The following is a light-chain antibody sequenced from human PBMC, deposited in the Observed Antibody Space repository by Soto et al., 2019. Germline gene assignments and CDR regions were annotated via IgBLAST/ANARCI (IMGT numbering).Light chain of an antibody. Sequence: ETVMTQSPATLSVSPGEGATLSCRASQGFTSNLACYQQKPGQAPRLLIYGASTRATGIPARISGSGSGTEFTLTISSLQSEDFAFYYCQQYNTWPRTFGQGTKV. CDR2: GAS. J-gene: IGKJ1*01. CDR3: QQYNTWPRT. V-gene: IGKV3-15*01. CDR1: QGFTSN.